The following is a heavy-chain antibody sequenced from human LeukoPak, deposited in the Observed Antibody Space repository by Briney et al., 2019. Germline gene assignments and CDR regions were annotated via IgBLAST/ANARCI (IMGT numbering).Heavy chain of an antibody. CDR3: ARGPNYYDSHGYYPV. V-gene: IGHV4-59*01. Sequence: SETLSLTCTVSGDSISNYYWSWIRQPPGKGLEWIGCFYYTGSTNYNPSLKSRVAISVDTSKNQFSLKLNSVTAADTAVYYCARGPNYYDSHGYYPVWAQGTLVTVSS. CDR1: GDSISNYY. D-gene: IGHD3-22*01. CDR2: FYYTGST. J-gene: IGHJ4*02.